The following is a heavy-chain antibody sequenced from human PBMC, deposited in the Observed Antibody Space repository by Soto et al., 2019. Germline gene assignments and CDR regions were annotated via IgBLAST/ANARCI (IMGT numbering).Heavy chain of an antibody. D-gene: IGHD6-13*01. CDR2: ISSSRSTI. Sequence: EVQLLESGGGLGQPGGSLRLSCAASGFIFSSYSMNWVRQAPGKGLEWISHISSSRSTIYYADSVKSRFTISRDNAKNSLYLQMNSLRDEDTAVYYCARGIAAAGIGPDYWGQGTLVTVSS. V-gene: IGHV3-48*02. CDR3: ARGIAAAGIGPDY. CDR1: GFIFSSYS. J-gene: IGHJ4*02.